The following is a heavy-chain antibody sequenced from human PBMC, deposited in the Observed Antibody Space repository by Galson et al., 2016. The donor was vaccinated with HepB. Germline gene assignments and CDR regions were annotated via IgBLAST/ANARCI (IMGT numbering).Heavy chain of an antibody. CDR1: AYTFTGYY. V-gene: IGHV1-2*06. Sequence: SVKVSCKASAYTFTGYYMHWVRQAPGQGLEWMGRINPKSGGTNYAQKFQGRVTMTRDTSISTAYMELSRLRSDDTAIYYCARDRSTNGGQLPPYYYYGMDVWGQGTTVTVSS. CDR3: ARDRSTNGGQLPPYYYYGMDV. J-gene: IGHJ6*02. CDR2: INPKSGGT. D-gene: IGHD2-2*01.